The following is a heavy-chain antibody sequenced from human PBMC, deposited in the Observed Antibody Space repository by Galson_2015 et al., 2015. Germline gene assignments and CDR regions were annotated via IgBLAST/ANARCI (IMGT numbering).Heavy chain of an antibody. J-gene: IGHJ3*02. CDR3: VRIRGGSYVDAFDI. D-gene: IGHD1-26*01. CDR1: GFSLSNARMG. V-gene: IGHV2-26*01. Sequence: PALVKPTQTLTLTCTVSGFSLSNARMGVSWIRQPPGKALEWLAHIFSNDEKSYSTSLKSRLTISKDTSKSQVVLTMTNMDPVDTATYYCVRIRGGSYVDAFDIWGRGTMVTVSS. CDR2: IFSNDEK.